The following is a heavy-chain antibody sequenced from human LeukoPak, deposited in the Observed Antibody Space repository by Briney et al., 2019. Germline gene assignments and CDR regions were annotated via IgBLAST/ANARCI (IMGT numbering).Heavy chain of an antibody. CDR3: ARDPDSVAGGPYFDY. D-gene: IGHD6-19*01. Sequence: ASVKVSCKASGYTFTSYYMHWVRQAPGQGLEWMGIINPSGGSTSYAQKFQGRVTITRDTSTSTVYMELSSLRSEDTAVYYCARDPDSVAGGPYFDYWGQGTLVTVSS. V-gene: IGHV1-46*01. CDR2: INPSGGST. J-gene: IGHJ4*02. CDR1: GYTFTSYY.